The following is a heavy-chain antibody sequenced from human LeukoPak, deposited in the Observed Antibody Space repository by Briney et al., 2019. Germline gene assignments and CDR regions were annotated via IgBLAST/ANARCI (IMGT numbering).Heavy chain of an antibody. J-gene: IGHJ5*02. Sequence: SETLSLTCTVSGGSISSYYCSWIRQPPGKGLEWIGYIYYSGSTNYNPSLKSRVTISVDTSKNQSSLKLTSVPAADTAVYYCARDKGQYGSGTRGFTWFDPWGQGTLVTVSS. D-gene: IGHD3-10*01. V-gene: IGHV4-59*01. CDR3: ARDKGQYGSGTRGFTWFDP. CDR2: IYYSGST. CDR1: GGSISSYY.